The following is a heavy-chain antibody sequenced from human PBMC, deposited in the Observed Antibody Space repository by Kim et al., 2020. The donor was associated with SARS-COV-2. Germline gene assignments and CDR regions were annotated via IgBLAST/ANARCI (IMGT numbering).Heavy chain of an antibody. CDR3: ARGYTSGWYYVDF. D-gene: IGHD6-19*01. J-gene: IGHJ4*02. V-gene: IGHV3-30*01. Sequence: ADPGRGRFSISRDNFKNTLYLQMNSLRPEDTALYYCARGYTSGWYYVDFWGQGSLVTVSS.